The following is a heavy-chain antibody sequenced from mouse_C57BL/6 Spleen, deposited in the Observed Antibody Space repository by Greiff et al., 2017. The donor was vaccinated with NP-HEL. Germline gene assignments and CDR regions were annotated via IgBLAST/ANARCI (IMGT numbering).Heavy chain of an antibody. CDR2: IHPNSGST. CDR1: GYTFTSYW. CDR3: ACYYYCSSPAWFAY. V-gene: IGHV1-64*01. D-gene: IGHD1-1*01. J-gene: IGHJ3*01. Sequence: QVQLQQPGAELVKPGASVKLSCKASGYTFTSYWMHWVKQRPGQGLEWIGMIHPNSGSTNYTEKFKSKATLTVDKSHSTAYMQLSSLTSEDSAVYSCACYYYCSSPAWFAYWGQGTPVTVSA.